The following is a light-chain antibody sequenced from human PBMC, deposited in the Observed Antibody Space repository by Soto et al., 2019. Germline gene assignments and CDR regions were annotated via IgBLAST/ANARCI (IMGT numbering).Light chain of an antibody. Sequence: QSFLTQPPSASGTPRQRVTISCSGSSSNIGSNTVDWYQQLPGTAPKLVIYSNNQRPSGVPDRFSGSKSGTSASLAISGLQSEDEADYYCVAWDDSLNGYVVFGGGNKVTVL. V-gene: IGLV1-44*01. J-gene: IGLJ2*01. CDR1: SSNIGSNT. CDR2: SNN. CDR3: VAWDDSLNGYVV.